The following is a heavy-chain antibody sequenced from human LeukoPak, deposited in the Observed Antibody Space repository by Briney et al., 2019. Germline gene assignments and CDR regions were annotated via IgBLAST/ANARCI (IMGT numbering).Heavy chain of an antibody. CDR1: GGTFSSYA. Sequence: ASVKVSCKASGGTFSSYAIRWVRQAPGQGLEWMGGIIPIFGTANYAQKFQGRVTITADKSTSTAYMELSSLRSEDTAVYYCARDRQWLGLDYWGQGTLVSVSS. V-gene: IGHV1-69*06. CDR3: ARDRQWLGLDY. CDR2: IIPIFGTA. J-gene: IGHJ4*02. D-gene: IGHD6-19*01.